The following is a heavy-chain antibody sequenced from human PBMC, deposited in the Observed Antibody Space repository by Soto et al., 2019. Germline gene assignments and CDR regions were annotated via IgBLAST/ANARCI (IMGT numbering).Heavy chain of an antibody. D-gene: IGHD6-13*01. V-gene: IGHV2-5*02. CDR2: IYWDDDK. CDR1: GFSLSTSGVG. CDR3: AHRPAVEYSSSWYADYNWFDP. J-gene: IGHJ5*02. Sequence: SGPTLVNPTQTLTLTCTFSGFSLSTSGVGVGWIRQPPGKALEWLALIYWDDDKRYSPSLKSRLTITKDTSKNQVVLTMTNMDPVDTATYYCAHRPAVEYSSSWYADYNWFDPWGQGTLVTVSS.